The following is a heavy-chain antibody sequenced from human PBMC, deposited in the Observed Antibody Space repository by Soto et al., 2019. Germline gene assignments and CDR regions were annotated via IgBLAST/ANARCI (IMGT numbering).Heavy chain of an antibody. D-gene: IGHD2-2*01. Sequence: PSETLSLTCSVSGGTITSGRSSFNGIRQSPGKGLEWIAYIYHSGSTYYNPSLKSRVTISVDRSENRFSLKLSSVTAADTAVYFCVRESVPSGPNYFDTWGPGTLVTVSS. J-gene: IGHJ5*02. CDR2: IYHSGST. CDR3: VRESVPSGPNYFDT. V-gene: IGHV4-30-2*06. CDR1: GGTITSGRSS.